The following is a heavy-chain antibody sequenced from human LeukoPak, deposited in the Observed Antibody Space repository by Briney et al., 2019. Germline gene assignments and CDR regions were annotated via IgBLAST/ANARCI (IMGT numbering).Heavy chain of an antibody. D-gene: IGHD3-22*01. CDR3: AKGITMIVVVNTPDFDY. CDR1: GFTFSNYG. J-gene: IGHJ4*02. CDR2: ISFNVGST. V-gene: IGHV3-23*01. Sequence: GGSLRLSCAASGFTFSNYGMSWVRQAPGKGLEWVSSISFNVGSTYYADSVKGRFTISRDNSKNTLYLQMNSLRAEDTAVYYCAKGITMIVVVNTPDFDYWGQGTLVTVSS.